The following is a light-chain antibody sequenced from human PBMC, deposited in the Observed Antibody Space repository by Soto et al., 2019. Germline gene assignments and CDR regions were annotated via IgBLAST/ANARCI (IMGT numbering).Light chain of an antibody. CDR3: ASKTTSSTVL. J-gene: IGLJ2*01. V-gene: IGLV2-14*03. Sequence: QSALTQPSSMSGSPGQSITISCTGTSSDIGAYEHVSWYQQRPGRAPKVLIYDVRIRPSEVSNRFSGSKSGDTASLTISGLQAEDEAFYYCASKTTSSTVLFGGGTKVTVL. CDR2: DVR. CDR1: SSDIGAYEH.